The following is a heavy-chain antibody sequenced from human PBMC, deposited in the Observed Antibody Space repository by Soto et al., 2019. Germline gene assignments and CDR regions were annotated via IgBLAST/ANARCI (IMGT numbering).Heavy chain of an antibody. V-gene: IGHV3-23*01. Sequence: HPGGSLRLSCAASGFTFNNYAVSWARQTPGKGLEWVATISASGAYTFYADSVKGRFTISRDNSQNTLFLHMRSLRAGDTATYYCAKEVIAARPYYFDHWGQGT. CDR3: AKEVIAARPYYFDH. CDR1: GFTFNNYA. J-gene: IGHJ4*02. CDR2: ISASGAYT. D-gene: IGHD6-6*01.